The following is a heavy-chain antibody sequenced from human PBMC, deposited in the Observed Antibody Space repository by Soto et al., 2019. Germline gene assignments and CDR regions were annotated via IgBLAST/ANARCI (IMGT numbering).Heavy chain of an antibody. J-gene: IGHJ5*02. D-gene: IGHD2-2*01. V-gene: IGHV1-18*01. Sequence: ASVKVSCKASGYTFTSYGISWVRQAPGQGLEWMGWISAHNGNTNYAQKLQGRVTMTTDTSTSTAYMELRSLRSDDTAVYYCARDRWDIVVVPAAMNWNCSDLCGQGILVTVSS. CDR1: GYTFTSYG. CDR2: ISAHNGNT. CDR3: ARDRWDIVVVPAAMNWNCSDL.